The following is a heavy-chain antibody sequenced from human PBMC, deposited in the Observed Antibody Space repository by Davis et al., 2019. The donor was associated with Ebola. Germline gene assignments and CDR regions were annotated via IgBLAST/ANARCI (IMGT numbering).Heavy chain of an antibody. V-gene: IGHV4-31*03. CDR2: IHFRGTP. J-gene: IGHJ3*02. CDR1: GGSISESNFF. CDR3: AREVDYRGSSDAFDI. D-gene: IGHD4-11*01. Sequence: LRLSCTVSGGSISESNFFWSWIRQHPGKGLEWIAYIHFRGTPYYNPSLESRVSISVDTSKNQFSLNMNSVTAADTAMYYCAREVDYRGSSDAFDIWGQGTMVTVSS.